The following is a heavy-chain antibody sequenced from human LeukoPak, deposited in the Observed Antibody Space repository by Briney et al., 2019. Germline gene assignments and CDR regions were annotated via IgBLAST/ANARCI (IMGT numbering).Heavy chain of an antibody. CDR1: GGSISSYY. CDR3: ARVLFKAFDP. D-gene: IGHD3-3*01. CDR2: IYYSGST. V-gene: IGHV4-59*01. J-gene: IGHJ5*02. Sequence: TETLSLTCTVSGGSISSYYWSWIRQPPGKGLEWIGYIYYSGSTNYNPSLKSRVTISVDTSKNQFSLKLSSVTAADTAVYYCARVLFKAFDPWGQGTLVTVSS.